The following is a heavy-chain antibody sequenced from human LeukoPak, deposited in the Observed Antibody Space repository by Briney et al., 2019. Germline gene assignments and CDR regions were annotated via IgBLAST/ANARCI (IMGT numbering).Heavy chain of an antibody. J-gene: IGHJ3*02. CDR1: GFTFSSYA. CDR3: AKDRLLWFGELPDAFDI. D-gene: IGHD3-10*01. CDR2: ISISGGTT. V-gene: IGHV3-23*01. Sequence: PGGSLRLSRAASGFTFSSYAMSWVRQAPGKGLEWVSAISISGGTTYYADSVKGRFTISRDNSKNTLYLQMNSLRAEDTAVYYCAKDRLLWFGELPDAFDIWGQGTMVTVSS.